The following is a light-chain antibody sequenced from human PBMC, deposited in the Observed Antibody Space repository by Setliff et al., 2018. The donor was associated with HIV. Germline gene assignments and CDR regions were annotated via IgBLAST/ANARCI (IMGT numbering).Light chain of an antibody. Sequence: QSVLTQPASVSGSPEQSITISCTGTSSDIGGYNFVSWYQQYPGEAPKLIISDNTKRPSGVSDRFSASKSGNTASLTISGLRAEDEADYHCSSFTSSTTYVFGTGTKVTVL. J-gene: IGLJ1*01. CDR1: SSDIGGYNF. CDR3: SSFTSSTTYV. V-gene: IGLV2-14*03. CDR2: DNT.